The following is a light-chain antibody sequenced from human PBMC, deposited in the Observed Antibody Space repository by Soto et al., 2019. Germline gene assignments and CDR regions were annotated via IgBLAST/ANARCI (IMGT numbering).Light chain of an antibody. V-gene: IGKV1-5*03. Sequence: DVEMTQSTSTLPTSIGDRVTINCRARQNVGNWLAWYQQKPGKAPKLLIYKASRLENGVPSRFSASGSGTDFTLTINSLQSDDFATYFCQQYSKESTFGQLTKLEIK. CDR1: QNVGNW. CDR3: QQYSKEST. J-gene: IGKJ2*01. CDR2: KAS.